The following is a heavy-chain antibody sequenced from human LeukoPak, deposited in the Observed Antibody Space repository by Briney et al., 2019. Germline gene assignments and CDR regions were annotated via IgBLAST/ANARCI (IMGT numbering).Heavy chain of an antibody. CDR3: ATSQTPDAFDI. CDR1: GFIFSNYW. CDR2: IKQDGSEK. J-gene: IGHJ3*02. V-gene: IGHV3-7*03. Sequence: GGSLRLSCAASGFIFSNYWMSWVRQAPGKGLEWVANIKQDGSEKYYVDSVKGRFTISRDNAKNSVYLQMDSLRAGDTAVYYCATSQTPDAFDIWGQGTMVTVSS.